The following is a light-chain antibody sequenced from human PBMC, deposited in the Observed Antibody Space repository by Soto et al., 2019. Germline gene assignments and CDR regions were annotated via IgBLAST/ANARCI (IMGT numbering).Light chain of an antibody. CDR1: SSDVGGYNL. CDR3: CSYAGSSTLV. V-gene: IGLV2-23*01. CDR2: DGN. Sequence: QCALTQPASVSGSPGQSITISCTGTSSDVGGYNLVAWYQQQPDKAPKLMIFDGNLRPSALSNRYPGSKFGNPASLTIYGLQAEDEGDYYCCSYAGSSTLVFGTGTKVTVL. J-gene: IGLJ1*01.